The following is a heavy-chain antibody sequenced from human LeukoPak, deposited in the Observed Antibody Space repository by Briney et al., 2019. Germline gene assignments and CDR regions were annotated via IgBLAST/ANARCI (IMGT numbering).Heavy chain of an antibody. D-gene: IGHD6-13*01. Sequence: GGSLRLSCAASGFTFSSYAMHWVRQAPGKGLEWVAVISYDGSNKYYADSVKGRFTIPRDNSKNTLYLQMNSLRAEDTAVYYCARGVSRYSSSWYNDAFDIWGQGTMVTVSS. CDR2: ISYDGSNK. J-gene: IGHJ3*02. CDR3: ARGVSRYSSSWYNDAFDI. CDR1: GFTFSSYA. V-gene: IGHV3-30-3*01.